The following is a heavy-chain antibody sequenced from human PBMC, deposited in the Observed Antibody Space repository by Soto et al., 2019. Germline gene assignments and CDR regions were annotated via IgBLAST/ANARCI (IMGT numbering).Heavy chain of an antibody. CDR1: GESFSNHY. V-gene: IGHV4-34*01. CDR2: INYSGST. J-gene: IGHJ6*02. Sequence: SETLSLTCAVYGESFSNHYWTWIRQSPGKGLEWVGEINYSGSTRYNWSLGSRVTISVDTSKNQFSLMVTSETAEDTAVYYCARAVVYRDVGLAYGMDVWGQGTKVTVYS. D-gene: IGHD3-22*01. CDR3: ARAVVYRDVGLAYGMDV.